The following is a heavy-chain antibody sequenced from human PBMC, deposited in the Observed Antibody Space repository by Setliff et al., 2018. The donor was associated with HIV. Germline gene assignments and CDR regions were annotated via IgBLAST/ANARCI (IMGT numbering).Heavy chain of an antibody. V-gene: IGHV3-23*01. D-gene: IGHD3-22*01. J-gene: IGHJ4*02. CDR1: GFTFNRYV. CDR3: AKDGIGDTSGFFDS. Sequence: GGSLRLSCVASGFTFNRYVMYWVRQAPGKGLEWVATILSDGSGDSTYYADSARGRFSASRDNSKNRLFLQMNSLRAEDTAVYYCAKDGIGDTSGFFDSWGQGTLVTVSS. CDR2: ILSDGSGDST.